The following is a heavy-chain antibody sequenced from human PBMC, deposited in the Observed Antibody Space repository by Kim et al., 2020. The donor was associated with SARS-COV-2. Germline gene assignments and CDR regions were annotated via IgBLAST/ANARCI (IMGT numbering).Heavy chain of an antibody. CDR3: ARLTTPDVSGVDTAIAEDYYYYGMDV. CDR1: GGSISSGSYY. Sequence: SETLSLTCTVSGGSISSGSYYWSWIRQPAGKGLEWIVRIYTSGSTNYNPSLKSRVTISVDTSKNQFSLKLSSVTAADTAVYYCARLTTPDVSGVDTAIAEDYYYYGMDVWGPGTTVTVSS. V-gene: IGHV4-61*02. D-gene: IGHD5-18*01. CDR2: IYTSGST. J-gene: IGHJ6*02.